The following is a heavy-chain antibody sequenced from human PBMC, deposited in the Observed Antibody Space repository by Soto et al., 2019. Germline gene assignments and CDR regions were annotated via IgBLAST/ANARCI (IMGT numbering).Heavy chain of an antibody. Sequence: EVQLMESGGGLVQPGGSPRLSCAASGFTFSSYWMDWVRQAPGKGLVWVSRINSDGSSTTYADSVKGRFTISRDNAKNTLYLQMNSLRAEDTAVYYCVRGEGGWETYWGQGTLVTVSS. CDR2: INSDGSST. J-gene: IGHJ4*02. CDR1: GFTFSSYW. CDR3: VRGEGGWETY. D-gene: IGHD6-19*01. V-gene: IGHV3-74*01.